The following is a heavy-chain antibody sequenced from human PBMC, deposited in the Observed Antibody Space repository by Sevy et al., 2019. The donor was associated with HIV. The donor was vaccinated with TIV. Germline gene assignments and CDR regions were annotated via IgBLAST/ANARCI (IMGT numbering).Heavy chain of an antibody. CDR1: GFTFSTYN. J-gene: IGHJ4*02. CDR3: ARARTYGSFIDY. V-gene: IGHV3-21*01. CDR2: IWSSSSYI. D-gene: IGHD3-10*01. Sequence: GGSLRLSCAASGFTFSTYNMNWVRQAPGKGLEWVSSIWSSSSYIYYADSVKGRFTSSRDNAKNSLYLQMDSLKVEDTAVYYCARARTYGSFIDYWGKGTLVTVSS.